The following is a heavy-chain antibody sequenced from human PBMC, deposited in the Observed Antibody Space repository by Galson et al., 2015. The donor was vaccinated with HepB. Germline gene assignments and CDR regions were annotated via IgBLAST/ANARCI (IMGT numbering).Heavy chain of an antibody. J-gene: IGHJ3*02. CDR2: ISSSSSTI. D-gene: IGHD3-16*02. Sequence: SLRLSCAASGFTSSSYSMNWVRQAPGKGLEWVSYISSSSSTIYYADSVKGRFTISRDNAKNSLYLQMNSLRDEDTAVYYCARALSSDYVWGSYRPYDAFDIWGQGTMVTVSS. CDR1: GFTSSSYS. CDR3: ARALSSDYVWGSYRPYDAFDI. V-gene: IGHV3-48*02.